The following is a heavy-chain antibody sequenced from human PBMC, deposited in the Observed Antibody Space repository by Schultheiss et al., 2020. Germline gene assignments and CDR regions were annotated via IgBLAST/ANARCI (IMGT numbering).Heavy chain of an antibody. V-gene: IGHV4-59*08. CDR1: GGSISRYY. J-gene: IGHJ5*02. CDR2: IYYSGST. CDR3: ARSWIAAAGIVDP. Sequence: SQTLSLTCTVSGGSISRYYWSWIRQPPGKGLEWIGYIYYSGSTKYKSSLKSRVTISVDTSKNQFSLMLTSVTAADTAVYYCARSWIAAAGIVDPWGQGTLVTVSS. D-gene: IGHD6-13*01.